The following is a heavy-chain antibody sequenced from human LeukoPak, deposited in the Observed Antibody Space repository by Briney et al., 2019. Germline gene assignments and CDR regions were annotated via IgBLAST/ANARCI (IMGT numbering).Heavy chain of an antibody. D-gene: IGHD5-12*01. J-gene: IGHJ3*02. V-gene: IGHV3-53*01. CDR1: GFTVSGNY. CDR2: IYSAGST. Sequence: PGGSLRLSCAASGFTVSGNYMSWVRQAPGKGLESVSLIYSAGSTYYADSVKGRFTISRDNSKNTLFLQMNSLRAEDTAVYYCARDGSASDAFDIWGQGTMVTVSS. CDR3: ARDGSASDAFDI.